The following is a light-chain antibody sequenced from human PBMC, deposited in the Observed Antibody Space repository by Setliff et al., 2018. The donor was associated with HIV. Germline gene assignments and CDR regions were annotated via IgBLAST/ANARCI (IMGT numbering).Light chain of an antibody. Sequence: QSVLTQPASVSGSPGQSITISCTGTSGDVGRYNLVSWYQQQPGKPPKLMIYQASKRPSGVSNRFSGSKSGNTASLTISGLQAEDEADYYCCSNTGSNTHVFGTGTKGTVL. V-gene: IGLV2-23*01. CDR2: QAS. J-gene: IGLJ1*01. CDR3: CSNTGSNTHV. CDR1: SGDVGRYNL.